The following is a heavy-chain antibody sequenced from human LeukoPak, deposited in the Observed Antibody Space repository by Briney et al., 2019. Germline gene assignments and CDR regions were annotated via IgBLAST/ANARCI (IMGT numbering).Heavy chain of an antibody. CDR3: ASDGDTTPAGY. CDR1: GGSFSGYY. CDR2: INHIGST. V-gene: IGHV4-34*01. J-gene: IGHJ4*02. D-gene: IGHD1-14*01. Sequence: SETLSLTCAVYGGSFSGYYWSWIRQPPGKGLDWIGEINHIGSTNHHTSIKSRVSISVDTCKNQFSLKLSCVTAADTAVYYCASDGDTTPAGYWGEGTLVTVSS.